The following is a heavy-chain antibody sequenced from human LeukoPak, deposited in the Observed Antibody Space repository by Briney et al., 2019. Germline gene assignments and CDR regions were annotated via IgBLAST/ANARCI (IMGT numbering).Heavy chain of an antibody. Sequence: SGTLSLTCAVSGGSISSSNWWSWVRQPPGKGLEWIGEIYHSGSTNYNPSLKGRVTIAVDKSKNQFSLKLSSVTAADTAVYYCARASHDYGDYSHFDYWGQGTLVTVSS. J-gene: IGHJ4*02. D-gene: IGHD4-17*01. V-gene: IGHV4-4*02. CDR1: GGSISSSNW. CDR2: IYHSGST. CDR3: ARASHDYGDYSHFDY.